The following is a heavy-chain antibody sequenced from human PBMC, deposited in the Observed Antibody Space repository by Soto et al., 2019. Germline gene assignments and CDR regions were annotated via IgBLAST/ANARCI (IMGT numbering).Heavy chain of an antibody. CDR2: ITSSGRTI. D-gene: IGHD3-10*01. J-gene: IGHJ4*02. Sequence: PGGSLRLSCAASGFTVSDSYMSWIRQAPGKGLEWVSYITSSGRTIYCADSVKGRFTISRDNAKNSLYLQMNSLRAEDTAVYYCAREVYGSGSYYVDYWGQGILVTVSS. CDR3: AREVYGSGSYYVDY. V-gene: IGHV3-11*01. CDR1: GFTVSDSY.